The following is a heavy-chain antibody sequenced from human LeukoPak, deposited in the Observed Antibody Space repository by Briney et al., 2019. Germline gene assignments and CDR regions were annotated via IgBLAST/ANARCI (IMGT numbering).Heavy chain of an antibody. V-gene: IGHV3-30*03. Sequence: PGRSLRLSCAASGFTFSSYGMHWVRQAPGKGLEWVAVISYDGSNKYYADSVKGRFTISRDNSRNTLYLQMNSLRAEDTAVYYCARVRDVWGQGTTVTVSS. CDR2: ISYDGSNK. CDR3: ARVRDV. J-gene: IGHJ6*02. CDR1: GFTFSSYG.